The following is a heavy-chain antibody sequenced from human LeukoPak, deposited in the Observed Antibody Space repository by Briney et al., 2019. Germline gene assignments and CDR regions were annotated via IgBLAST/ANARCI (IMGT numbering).Heavy chain of an antibody. CDR2: ISGSGGST. CDR3: AKDTDAFRPPVGLFDY. J-gene: IGHJ4*02. V-gene: IGHV3-23*01. CDR1: GFTFTSYA. D-gene: IGHD4-23*01. Sequence: PGGSLRLSCAASGFTFTSYAMSWVRQAPGKGLEWVSAISGSGGSTYYADSVKGRFTISRDNAKNSLYLQLNSLRAEDTAVYYCAKDTDAFRPPVGLFDYWGQGTLVTVSS.